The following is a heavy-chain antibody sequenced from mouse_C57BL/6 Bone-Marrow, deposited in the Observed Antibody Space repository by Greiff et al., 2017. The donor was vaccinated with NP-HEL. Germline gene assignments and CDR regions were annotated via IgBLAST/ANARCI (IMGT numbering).Heavy chain of an antibody. CDR3: ARGDSSGFPFAY. V-gene: IGHV1-55*01. Sequence: QVQLQQPGAELVKPGASVKMSCKASGYTFTSYWITWVKQRPGQGLEWIGDLYPGSGSTYYNEKFQSKATLTVDTSSSTAYMQLSSLTSEDSAVYYCARGDSSGFPFAYWGQGTLVTVSA. CDR2: LYPGSGST. CDR1: GYTFTSYW. D-gene: IGHD3-2*02. J-gene: IGHJ3*01.